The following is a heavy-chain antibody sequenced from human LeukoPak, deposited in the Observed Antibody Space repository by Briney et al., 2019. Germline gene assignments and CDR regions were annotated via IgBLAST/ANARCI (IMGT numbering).Heavy chain of an antibody. CDR3: AKDGHNWGLYYFDY. J-gene: IGHJ4*02. Sequence: PGGSLRLSCAASGFSFSNYAMNWVRQAPGKGLEWISYIRSRSSTIYYADSVKGRFTISRDNSKNTLYLQMNSLRAEDTAVYYCAKDGHNWGLYYFDYWGQGTLVTVSS. CDR1: GFSFSNYA. V-gene: IGHV3-48*01. CDR2: IRSRSSTI. D-gene: IGHD7-27*01.